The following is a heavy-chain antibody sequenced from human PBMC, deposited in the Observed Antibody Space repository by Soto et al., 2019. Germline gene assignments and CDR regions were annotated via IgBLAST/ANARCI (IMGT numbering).Heavy chain of an antibody. V-gene: IGHV5-51*01. D-gene: IGHD3-16*01. CDR1: GYSFTSYW. J-gene: IGHJ6*02. CDR2: IYPGESDT. Sequence: GESLKISCKGPGYSFTSYWIGWVRQMPGKGLEWMGIIYPGESDTRDSPTFQGQVTISADKSISTAYLQWSSLKASDTAMYYCARRGYVDYYGMDVWGQGTTVTVSS. CDR3: ARRGYVDYYGMDV.